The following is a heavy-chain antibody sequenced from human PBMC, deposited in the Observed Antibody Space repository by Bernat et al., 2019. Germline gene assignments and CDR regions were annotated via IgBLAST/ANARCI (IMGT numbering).Heavy chain of an antibody. Sequence: QVQLVESGGGVVQPGRSLRLSCAASGFTFSSYGMHWVRQAPGKGLEWVAVISYDGSNKYYDDSVKGRFTISRDNSKNTLYLQMNSLRAEDTAVYYCAKDLWYSSAAFDIWGQGTMVTVSS. D-gene: IGHD6-19*01. CDR3: AKDLWYSSAAFDI. V-gene: IGHV3-30*18. CDR2: ISYDGSNK. CDR1: GFTFSSYG. J-gene: IGHJ3*02.